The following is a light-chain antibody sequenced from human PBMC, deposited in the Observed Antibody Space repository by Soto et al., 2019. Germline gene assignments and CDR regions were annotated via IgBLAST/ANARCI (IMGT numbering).Light chain of an antibody. CDR3: QQANSFPIT. J-gene: IGKJ5*01. CDR1: QDVGRW. CDR2: AAS. Sequence: DIQMTQSPYSLSASVGDTVTITCRSSQDVGRWLSWYQQKPGKAPKILIFAASSLQSGVPSRFSGSGSGTDFTLTISSLQPEDFATYYCQQANSFPITFGQGTRLEIK. V-gene: IGKV1D-12*01.